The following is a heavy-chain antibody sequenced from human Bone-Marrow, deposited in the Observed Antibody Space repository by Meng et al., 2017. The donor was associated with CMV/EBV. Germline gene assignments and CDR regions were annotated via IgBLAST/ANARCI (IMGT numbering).Heavy chain of an antibody. V-gene: IGHV1-69*05. J-gene: IGHJ4*02. CDR1: RGTFSSYA. D-gene: IGHD2-2*01. CDR3: ARGSPSYCVSTSCPYYFDY. CDR2: IIPIFGIA. Sequence: SVKVSCKASRGTFSSYAISWVRQAPGQGLEWMGGIIPIFGIAYYAQKFQGRFTITTHESTSTAYMEVSSLRSEDTAVYYCARGSPSYCVSTSCPYYFDYWGQGTLVTVYS.